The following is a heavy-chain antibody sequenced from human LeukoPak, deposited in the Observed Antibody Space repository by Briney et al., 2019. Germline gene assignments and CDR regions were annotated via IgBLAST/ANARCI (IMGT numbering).Heavy chain of an antibody. D-gene: IGHD2-15*01. J-gene: IGHJ2*01. CDR2: VRFDINNK. CDR1: GFSFSTYG. Sequence: PGGSLRLSCAASGFSFSTYGVHWVRQAPGKGLEWVAFVRFDINNKNYADSVKGRFTLSTDNSKTTMYLQMISLRPEDTAVYYCARDYFSRAAVLGYFDLWGRGTLVTVSS. V-gene: IGHV3-30*02. CDR3: ARDYFSRAAVLGYFDL.